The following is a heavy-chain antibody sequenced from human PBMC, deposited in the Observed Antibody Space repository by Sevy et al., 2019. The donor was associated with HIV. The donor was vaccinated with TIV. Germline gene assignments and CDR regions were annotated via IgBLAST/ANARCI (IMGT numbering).Heavy chain of an antibody. J-gene: IGHJ2*01. CDR1: AFTFSSYA. CDR3: AKGAYYYDTSGPPWYFDL. CDR2: ITGSGDNT. Sequence: GGSLRLLCAASAFTFSSYAMSWVRQAPGKGLEWVSAITGSGDNTYYADSVKGRFTISRDNSKNTLYLQINSLRAEDTAVYYCAKGAYYYDTSGPPWYFDLWGPGALVTVSS. V-gene: IGHV3-23*01. D-gene: IGHD3-22*01.